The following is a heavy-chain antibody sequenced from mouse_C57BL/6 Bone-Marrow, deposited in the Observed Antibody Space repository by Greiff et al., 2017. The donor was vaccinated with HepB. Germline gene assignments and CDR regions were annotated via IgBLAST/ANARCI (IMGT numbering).Heavy chain of an antibody. Sequence: VQLKESGAELVRPGASVKLSCTASGFNIKDDYMHWVKQRPEQGLEWIGWIDPENGDTEYASKFQGKATITADTSSNTAYLQLSSLTSEDTAVYYCTEDSSGRFAYWGQGTLVTVSA. J-gene: IGHJ3*01. V-gene: IGHV14-4*01. D-gene: IGHD3-2*02. CDR2: IDPENGDT. CDR3: TEDSSGRFAY. CDR1: GFNIKDDY.